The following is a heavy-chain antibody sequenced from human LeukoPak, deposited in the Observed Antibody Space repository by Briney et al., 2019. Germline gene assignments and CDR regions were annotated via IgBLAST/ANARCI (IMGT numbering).Heavy chain of an antibody. J-gene: IGHJ2*01. CDR1: GYTFTSYY. CDR2: INPSGGST. D-gene: IGHD3-3*01. Sequence: GASVKVSCKASGYTFTSYYMHWVRQAPGQGLEWMGIINPSGGSTSYAQKFQGRVIMTRDTSTSTVYMELSSLRSEDTAVYYCARASYDFWSGYSRSWYFDLWGRGTLVTVSS. CDR3: ARASYDFWSGYSRSWYFDL. V-gene: IGHV1-46*01.